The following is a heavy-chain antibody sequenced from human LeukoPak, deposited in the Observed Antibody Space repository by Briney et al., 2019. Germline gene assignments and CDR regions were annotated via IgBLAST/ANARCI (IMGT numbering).Heavy chain of an antibody. CDR1: GFTLSSYG. V-gene: IGHV3-23*01. CDR3: AKTYYFDSSGYWSAYYFDK. Sequence: GGSLRLSCAASGFTLSSYGMSWVRQAPGKGLEGVSSITGSSGYTYYADSVRGRFAISRDNSKNTVFLQMNSLRAEDTAVYYCAKTYYFDSSGYWSAYYFDKWGQGTHVTVS. D-gene: IGHD3-22*01. CDR2: ITGSSGYT. J-gene: IGHJ4*02.